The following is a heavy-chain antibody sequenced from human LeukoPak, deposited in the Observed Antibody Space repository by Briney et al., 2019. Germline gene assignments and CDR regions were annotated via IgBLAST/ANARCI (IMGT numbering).Heavy chain of an antibody. J-gene: IGHJ4*02. CDR1: GFTFSSYA. CDR3: ARHIGYDFNY. D-gene: IGHD5-12*01. CDR2: ISGSGAGT. Sequence: GGSLRLSCAVSGFTFSSYAMNWVRQAPGKGLEWVSGISGSGAGTYYADSVKGRFTISRDNSKNTLYLQMNILRAEDTAVYYCARHIGYDFNYWGQGTLVTVSS. V-gene: IGHV3-23*01.